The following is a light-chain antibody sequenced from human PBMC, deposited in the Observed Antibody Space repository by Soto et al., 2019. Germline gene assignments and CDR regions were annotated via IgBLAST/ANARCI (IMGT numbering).Light chain of an antibody. V-gene: IGLV2-23*03. CDR3: CSYAGSSTFVV. Sequence: QSALTQPASVSGSPGQSLTISCTGTSSDVGRYNHVSWYQQHPGKAPKLMVYEGSKRPSGVSNRFAGSKSVNTASLTVSGLPADDAADYYCCSYAGSSTFVVFGGGTKLTVL. CDR2: EGS. CDR1: SSDVGRYNH. J-gene: IGLJ2*01.